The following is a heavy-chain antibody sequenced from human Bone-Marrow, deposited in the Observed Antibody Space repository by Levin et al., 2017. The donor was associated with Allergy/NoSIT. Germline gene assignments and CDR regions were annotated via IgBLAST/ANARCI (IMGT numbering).Heavy chain of an antibody. J-gene: IGHJ5*02. D-gene: IGHD3-10*01. V-gene: IGHV1-2*02. CDR3: ARWFTSGTYLRWFDP. CDR1: GYTFTGYY. CDR2: INPNSGGT. Sequence: GESLKISCKTSGYTFTGYYIHWVRQAPGQGLEWMGWINPNSGGTNYAQKFQGRVTMTRDTSFRTAYIVLSRLKSDDTAIYYCARWFTSGTYLRWFDPWGQGTLVTVSS.